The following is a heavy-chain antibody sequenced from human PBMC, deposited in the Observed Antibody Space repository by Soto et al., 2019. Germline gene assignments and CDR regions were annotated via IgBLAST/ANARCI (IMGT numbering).Heavy chain of an antibody. Sequence: PGGSLRLSCAASGFTFSSYGMHWVRQAPGKGLEWVAVIWYDGSHKYYADSVKGRFTISRDNSKNTLYLQMNSLRAEDTAVYYCARDRTSSAGTVYFDYWGQGTLVTVSS. CDR3: ARDRTSSAGTVYFDY. J-gene: IGHJ4*02. V-gene: IGHV3-33*01. CDR1: GFTFSSYG. D-gene: IGHD6-13*01. CDR2: IWYDGSHK.